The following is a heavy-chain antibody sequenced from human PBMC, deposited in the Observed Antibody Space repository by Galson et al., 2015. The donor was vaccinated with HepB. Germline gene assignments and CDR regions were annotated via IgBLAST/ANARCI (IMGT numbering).Heavy chain of an antibody. CDR2: IIPIFGIA. D-gene: IGHD3-22*01. CDR3: GRGGLTYYYDSSGGWFDP. V-gene: IGHV1-69*10. Sequence: SVKVSCKASGGTFSSYAISWVRQAPGQGLEWMGGIIPIFGIANYAQKFQGRVTITADKSTSTAYMELSSLRSEDTAVYYCGRGGLTYYYDSSGGWFDPWGQGTLVTVSS. CDR1: GGTFSSYA. J-gene: IGHJ5*02.